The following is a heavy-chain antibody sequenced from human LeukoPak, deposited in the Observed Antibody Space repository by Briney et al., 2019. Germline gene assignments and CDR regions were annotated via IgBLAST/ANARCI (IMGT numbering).Heavy chain of an antibody. Sequence: ASVKVSCTASGYTFTSYAMHWVRQAPGQRLEWMGWINAGNGNTKYSQKFQGRVTITRDTSASTAYMELSSLRSEDTAVYYCARDLATVTTVHFDYWGQGTLVTVSS. CDR1: GYTFTSYA. J-gene: IGHJ4*02. CDR3: ARDLATVTTVHFDY. CDR2: INAGNGNT. D-gene: IGHD4-17*01. V-gene: IGHV1-3*01.